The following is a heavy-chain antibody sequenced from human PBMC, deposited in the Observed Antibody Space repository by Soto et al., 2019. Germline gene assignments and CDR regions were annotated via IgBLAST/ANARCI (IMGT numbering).Heavy chain of an antibody. CDR2: IIPILGTA. Sequence: QVQLVQSGAEVKKPGSSVKVSCKASGGTFSSYAISWVRQAPGQGLEWMGGIIPILGTANYAQKFQGRDTITADDXTXXAYMELSSLRSEDTAVYYCARVKYSYGQTHWYFDLWGRGTLVTVSS. V-gene: IGHV1-69*12. D-gene: IGHD5-18*01. CDR1: GGTFSSYA. CDR3: ARVKYSYGQTHWYFDL. J-gene: IGHJ2*01.